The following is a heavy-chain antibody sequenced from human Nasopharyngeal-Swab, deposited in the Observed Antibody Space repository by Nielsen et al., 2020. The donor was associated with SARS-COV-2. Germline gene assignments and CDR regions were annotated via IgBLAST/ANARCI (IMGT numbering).Heavy chain of an antibody. V-gene: IGHV4-59*01. Sequence: GSLRLSCTVSGGSISSYYWSWIRQPPGKGLEWIGYIYYSGSTNYNPSLKSRVTISVDTSKNQFSLKLSSVTAADTAVYYCARISGSGAFAYWGQGTLVTVSS. CDR2: IYYSGST. CDR3: ARISGSGAFAY. D-gene: IGHD1-26*01. CDR1: GGSISSYY. J-gene: IGHJ4*02.